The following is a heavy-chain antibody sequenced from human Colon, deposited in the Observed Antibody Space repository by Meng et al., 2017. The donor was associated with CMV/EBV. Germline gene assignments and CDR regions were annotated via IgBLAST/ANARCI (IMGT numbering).Heavy chain of an antibody. CDR3: MRDLLPIRLIPAAQDY. CDR1: GFPFNSHS. J-gene: IGHJ4*02. D-gene: IGHD2-2*01. Sequence: GGSLRLSCEGSGFPFNSHSMNWVRQAPGKGLEWISYISSSGKDEYYADSVKGRFTISRDNAKNSVSLQMNALRVEDTAVYFCMRDLLPIRLIPAAQDYWGQGTLVNVSS. CDR2: ISSSGKDE. V-gene: IGHV3-21*06.